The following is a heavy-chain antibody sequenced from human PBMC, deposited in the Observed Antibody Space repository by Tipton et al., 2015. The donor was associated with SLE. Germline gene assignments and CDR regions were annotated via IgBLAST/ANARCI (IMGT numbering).Heavy chain of an antibody. CDR3: ARDERVRGVLGY. CDR2: IYYSGST. Sequence: TLSLTCTVSGGSISSYYWTWIRQPPGKGLEWIGYIYYSGSTYYNPSLKSRVTISVDTSKNQFSLKLSSVTAADTAVYYCARDERVRGVLGYWGQGTLVTVSS. V-gene: IGHV4-59*12. J-gene: IGHJ4*02. D-gene: IGHD3-10*01. CDR1: GGSISSYY.